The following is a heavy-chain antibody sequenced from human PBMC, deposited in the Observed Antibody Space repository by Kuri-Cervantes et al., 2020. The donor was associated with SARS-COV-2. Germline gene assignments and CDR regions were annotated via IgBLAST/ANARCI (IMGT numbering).Heavy chain of an antibody. V-gene: IGHV3-23*01. J-gene: IGHJ4*02. CDR3: AKDREYSSSIGQVDY. CDR2: ISGNGGST. D-gene: IGHD6-6*01. CDR1: GFTFGSYA. Sequence: LSLTCAASGFTFGSYAMSWVRQAPGKGLEWVSAISGNGGSTYYADSVKGRFTISRDNSKNTLYLQMNSLRAEDTAVYYCAKDREYSSSIGQVDYWGQGTLVTVSS.